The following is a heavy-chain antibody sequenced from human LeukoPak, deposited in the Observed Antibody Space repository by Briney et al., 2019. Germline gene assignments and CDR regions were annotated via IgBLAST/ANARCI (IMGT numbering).Heavy chain of an antibody. CDR1: GFTFSSYA. V-gene: IGHV4-39*01. Sequence: GSLRLSCAASGFTFSSYAMSWVRQPPGKGLEWIGSIYYSGSTYYNPSLKSRVTISVDTSKNQFSLKLSSVTAADTAVYYCARHSPPPEGPYYFDYWGQGTLVTVSS. CDR2: IYYSGST. J-gene: IGHJ4*02. CDR3: ARHSPPPEGPYYFDY.